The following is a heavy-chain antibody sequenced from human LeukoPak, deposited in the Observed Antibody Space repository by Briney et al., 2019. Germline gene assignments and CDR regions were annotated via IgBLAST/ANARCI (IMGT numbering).Heavy chain of an antibody. V-gene: IGHV3-53*01. CDR3: ARATRVVVFDY. CDR2: IYSGGST. J-gene: IGHJ4*02. Sequence: GGSLRLSCAASGFTVSSNYMSWVRQAPGKGLEWVSVIYSGGSTYYADSVKGRFTISRDNSKNTLYLQMNSLRAEDTAVYYCARATRVVVFDYWGQGTLVTVSS. CDR1: GFTVSSNY. D-gene: IGHD3-22*01.